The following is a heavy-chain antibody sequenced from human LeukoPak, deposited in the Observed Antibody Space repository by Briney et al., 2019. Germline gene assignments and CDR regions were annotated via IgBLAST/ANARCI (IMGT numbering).Heavy chain of an antibody. CDR1: GVSISSGGYS. CDR2: IYYSGST. CDR3: ARSVVRGVLRFDY. J-gene: IGHJ4*02. D-gene: IGHD3-10*01. V-gene: IGHV4-30-4*07. Sequence: SGTLSLTCTVSGVSISSGGYSWNWIRQPPGKGLEWIGYIYYSGSTYSNPSLKSRVNIAVDTSKNQFSLKLSSVTAADTAVYYCARSVVRGVLRFDYWGQGSLVTVSS.